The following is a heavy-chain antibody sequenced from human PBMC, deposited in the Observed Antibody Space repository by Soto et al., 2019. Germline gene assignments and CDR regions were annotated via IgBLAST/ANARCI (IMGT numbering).Heavy chain of an antibody. D-gene: IGHD5-12*01. J-gene: IGHJ4*02. CDR1: GFTYSIYA. CDR2: ISGSGGET. V-gene: IGHV3-23*01. Sequence: PGGSLRLSCTASGFTYSIYAMAWVRQAPGKGLEWVSAISGSGGETYYADSVKGRFTISRDNSKNTVYLQMTTLRADDTAVYYCAKEIAVAVATPPEYWGQGTLVTVSS. CDR3: AKEIAVAVATPPEY.